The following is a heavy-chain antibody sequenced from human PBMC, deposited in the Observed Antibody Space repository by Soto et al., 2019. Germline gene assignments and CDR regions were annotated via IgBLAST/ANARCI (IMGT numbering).Heavy chain of an antibody. D-gene: IGHD3-22*01. Sequence: ASVKVSCKASGYTFTSYYMHWVRQAPGQGLEWMGIINPSGGSTSYAQKFQGRVTMTRDTSTSTVYMELSSLRSEDTAVCYCARDRGYYDSRGYPDYWGQGTLVTVSS. V-gene: IGHV1-46*03. CDR2: INPSGGST. J-gene: IGHJ4*02. CDR3: ARDRGYYDSRGYPDY. CDR1: GYTFTSYY.